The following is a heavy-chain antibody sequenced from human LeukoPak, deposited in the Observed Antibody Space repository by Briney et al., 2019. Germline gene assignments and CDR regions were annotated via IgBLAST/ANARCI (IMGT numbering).Heavy chain of an antibody. J-gene: IGHJ4*02. Sequence: AETLSLTCTVSGGSISSYYWSWIRQPAGKGLEWIGRPYTSGSTNYNPSLKSRVTISVDESKNQFSLKLSSVTAADTAVYYCAREELGYCSSTSCPHFDYWGQGTLVTVSS. D-gene: IGHD2-2*01. CDR3: AREELGYCSSTSCPHFDY. CDR2: PYTSGST. V-gene: IGHV4-4*07. CDR1: GGSISSYY.